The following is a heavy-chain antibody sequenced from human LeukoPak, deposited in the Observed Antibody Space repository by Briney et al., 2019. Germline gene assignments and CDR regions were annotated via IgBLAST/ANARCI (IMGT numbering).Heavy chain of an antibody. CDR3: ARDLPSSSGMT. D-gene: IGHD6-6*01. Sequence: GGSLRLSCAASGFTFSSYSMNWVRQAPGKGLEWVSSISSSSSYIFYADSVTGRLTLSRDQPKHPLYLQMNSLRAEATAVYYCARDLPSSSGMTWGQGTLVTVSS. V-gene: IGHV3-21*01. J-gene: IGHJ5*02. CDR1: GFTFSSYS. CDR2: ISSSSSYI.